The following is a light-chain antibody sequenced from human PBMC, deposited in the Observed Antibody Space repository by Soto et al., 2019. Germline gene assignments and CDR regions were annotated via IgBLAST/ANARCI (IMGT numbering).Light chain of an antibody. V-gene: IGKV1-39*01. CDR3: QETYNTLGT. J-gene: IGKJ1*01. CDR2: AAS. Sequence: DIQMTQSPSSLSASVGDRVTITCRAIQSMGNYLTWYRHKPGTAPKLLIYAASSLQSGVPSRFSGSGSGTDFTLTISSLQPEDFATYYCQETYNTLGTVGRGTRVE. CDR1: QSMGNY.